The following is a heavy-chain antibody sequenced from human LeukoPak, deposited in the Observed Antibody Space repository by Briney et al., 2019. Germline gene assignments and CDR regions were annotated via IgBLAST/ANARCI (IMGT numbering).Heavy chain of an antibody. J-gene: IGHJ3*01. CDR2: INPNSGGT. Sequence: ASVKVSCKTSGFAFTTYYIHWVRQAPRQGPEWMGWINPNSGGTKYAQRFRDRIIMTRDTSITTAYMEMRRLTSDDTAMYYCARDRAHVGTMVDVFDFWGQGTMVTVSS. CDR1: GFAFTTYY. V-gene: IGHV1-2*02. CDR3: ARDRAHVGTMVDVFDF. D-gene: IGHD5-12*01.